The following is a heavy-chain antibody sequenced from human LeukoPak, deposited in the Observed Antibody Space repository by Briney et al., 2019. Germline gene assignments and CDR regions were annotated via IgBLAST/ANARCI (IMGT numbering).Heavy chain of an antibody. D-gene: IGHD6-19*01. V-gene: IGHV3-74*01. CDR1: GFTFSSYW. Sequence: GGSLRLSCAASGFTFSSYWMHWVRQGPGKGVVWVSRINSDGSSIIYADSVKGRFTISRDNSKNTLYLQMNSLRAEDTAVYYCAKGRIAVAGEIDYWGQGPLVTVSS. CDR2: INSDGSSI. CDR3: AKGRIAVAGEIDY. J-gene: IGHJ4*02.